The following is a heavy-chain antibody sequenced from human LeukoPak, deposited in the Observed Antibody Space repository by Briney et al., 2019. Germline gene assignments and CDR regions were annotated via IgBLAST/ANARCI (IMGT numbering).Heavy chain of an antibody. V-gene: IGHV4-39*07. Sequence: KPSETLSLTCTVSGGSISSSSYYWGWIRQPPGKGLEWIGSIYYSGSTYYNPSLKSRVTISVDTSKNQFSLKLSSVTAADTAVYYCAREFSWSGFFDYWGQGTLVTVSS. D-gene: IGHD3-3*01. J-gene: IGHJ4*02. CDR3: AREFSWSGFFDY. CDR1: GGSISSSSYY. CDR2: IYYSGST.